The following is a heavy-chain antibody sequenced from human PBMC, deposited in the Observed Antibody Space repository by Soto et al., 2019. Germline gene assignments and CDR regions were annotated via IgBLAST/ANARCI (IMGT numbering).Heavy chain of an antibody. CDR3: ARSADVELWFGELLAPEYTWFDH. CDR2: IYHSGST. V-gene: IGHV4-4*02. CDR1: GGSISSSEW. J-gene: IGHJ5*02. Sequence: XATLDLTLAVSGGSISSSEWWGWVRQPPGKGLEWIGEIYHSGSTNYNPSLKSRVTISVDNSKNQFSLKLSSVTAADTAVYYCARSADVELWFGELLAPEYTWFDHWGQGTLVT. D-gene: IGHD3-10*01.